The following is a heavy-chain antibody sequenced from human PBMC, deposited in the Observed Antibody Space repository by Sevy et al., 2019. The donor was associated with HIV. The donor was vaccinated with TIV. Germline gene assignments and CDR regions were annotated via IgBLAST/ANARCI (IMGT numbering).Heavy chain of an antibody. CDR3: ARDRVVTTVTPFDY. Sequence: GALRLSCAASGFTFSTYSMNWVRQAPGKGLEWLSYISSSGTTIYYTDSVKGRFTISRDNAKNSLYLQMNSLRDEDTAVYYCARDRVVTTVTPFDYWGQGTLVTVSS. V-gene: IGHV3-48*02. D-gene: IGHD4-17*01. CDR2: ISSSGTTI. J-gene: IGHJ4*02. CDR1: GFTFSTYS.